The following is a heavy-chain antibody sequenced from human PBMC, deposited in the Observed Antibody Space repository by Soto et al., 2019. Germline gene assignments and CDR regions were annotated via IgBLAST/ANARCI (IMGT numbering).Heavy chain of an antibody. Sequence: SETLSLTCTVSGGAVSSGTYYWSWIRQPPGKGLGWIGHIYFTGSTNYNPSLKSRVTMSLDTSRNQFSLKLSSVTAADTAVYYCTRGPPRVQWFDPWGLGTLVTVSS. J-gene: IGHJ5*02. CDR1: GGAVSSGTYY. CDR3: TRGPPRVQWFDP. CDR2: IYFTGST. V-gene: IGHV4-61*01.